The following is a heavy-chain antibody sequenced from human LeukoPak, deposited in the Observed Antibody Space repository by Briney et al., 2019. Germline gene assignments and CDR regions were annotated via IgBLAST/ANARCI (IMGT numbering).Heavy chain of an antibody. CDR1: GGSISTFH. J-gene: IGHJ4*02. Sequence: PSETLSLTCTVSGGSISTFHWSWIRQPPGKGLEWIGSIYHSGNTNYNPSLRSPVTISVDTSKNQFSLKLSSVTAADTAVYYCARGVQQWPYYYDYWGQGTLVTVSS. CDR2: IYHSGNT. V-gene: IGHV4-59*01. CDR3: ARGVQQWPYYYDY. D-gene: IGHD6-19*01.